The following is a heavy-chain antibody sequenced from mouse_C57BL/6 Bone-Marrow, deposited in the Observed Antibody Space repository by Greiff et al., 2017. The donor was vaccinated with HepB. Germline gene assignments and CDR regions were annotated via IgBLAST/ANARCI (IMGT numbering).Heavy chain of an antibody. J-gene: IGHJ3*01. CDR3: ARWGLRRSFAY. Sequence: VKLQQSGAELVRPGTSVKVSCKASGYAFTNYLIEWVKQRPGQGLEWIGVINPGSGGTNYNEKFKGKATLTADKSSSTAYMQLSSLTSEDSAVYFCARWGLRRSFAYWGQGTLVTVSA. D-gene: IGHD2-4*01. CDR2: INPGSGGT. CDR1: GYAFTNYL. V-gene: IGHV1-54*01.